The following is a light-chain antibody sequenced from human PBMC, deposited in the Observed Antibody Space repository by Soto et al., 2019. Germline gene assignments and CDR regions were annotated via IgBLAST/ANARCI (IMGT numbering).Light chain of an antibody. CDR2: KAS. V-gene: IGKV1-5*03. J-gene: IGKJ1*01. CDR3: QLYNDYSRT. Sequence: DIQMTQSPSTLSASVEDRVTITCRASQSINSWLAWYQQKPGKAPKNLIYKASNLQSGVPSWFSGSGSGTEFTLTISSLQPDDFATYYCQLYNDYSRTFGQGTKVEIK. CDR1: QSINSW.